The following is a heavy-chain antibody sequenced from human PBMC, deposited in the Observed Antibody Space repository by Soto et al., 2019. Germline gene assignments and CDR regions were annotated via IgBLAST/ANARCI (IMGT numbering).Heavy chain of an antibody. D-gene: IGHD1-26*01. CDR2: ISAYNGNT. V-gene: IGHV1-18*01. CDR3: ARDKVGASVVLFDP. CDR1: GYTFTSYG. Sequence: ASVKVSCKASGYTFTSYGISWVRQAPGQGLEWMGWISAYNGNTNYAQKLQGRVTMTTDTSTSTAYMGLRSLRSDDTAVYYCARDKVGASVVLFDPWGQGTLVTVSS. J-gene: IGHJ5*02.